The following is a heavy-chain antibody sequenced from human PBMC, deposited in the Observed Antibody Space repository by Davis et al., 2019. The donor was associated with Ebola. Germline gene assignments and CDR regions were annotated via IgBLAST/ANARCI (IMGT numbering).Heavy chain of an antibody. D-gene: IGHD6-6*01. J-gene: IGHJ6*02. V-gene: IGHV1-69*06. CDR3: ARGVTYSSSSDVYYYYGMDV. CDR1: GGTFSSYA. CDR2: IIPIFGTA. Sequence: SVKVSCKASGGTFSSYAISWVRQAPGQGLEWMGGIIPIFGTANYAQKFQGRVTITADKSTSTAYMELSSLRSEDTAVDYCARGVTYSSSSDVYYYYGMDVWGQGTTVTVSS.